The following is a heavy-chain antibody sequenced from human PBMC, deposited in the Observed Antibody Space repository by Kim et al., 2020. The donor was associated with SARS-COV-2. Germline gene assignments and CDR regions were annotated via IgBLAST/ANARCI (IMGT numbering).Heavy chain of an antibody. D-gene: IGHD6-13*01. CDR2: IIRDGGST. CDR1: GFNFGDYA. V-gene: IGHV3-43D*03. CDR3: AKGRRGAAAEGMDA. Sequence: GGSLRLSCAASGFNFGDYALHWVRQPPGKGLEWLSEIIRDGGSTYYADSVEGRFTISRDNSRDSLYLQMTNLRADDTAVYYCAKGRRGAAAEGMDAWGQGTTVTVSS. J-gene: IGHJ6*02.